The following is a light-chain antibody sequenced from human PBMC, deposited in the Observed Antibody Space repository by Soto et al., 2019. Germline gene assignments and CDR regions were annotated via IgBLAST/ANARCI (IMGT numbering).Light chain of an antibody. V-gene: IGKV1-6*01. CDR2: SAT. J-gene: IGKJ1*01. CDR3: QQTYSTPPT. CDR1: EDVRHD. Sequence: AIQVTQSPSSLSASVGDRVTITCRTSEDVRHDLAWFQQRPGKAPNLLIYSATRLQSGVPSRFSGSGSGTDFTLIISSLQPEDFATYYCQQTYSTPPTFGQGTKVDIK.